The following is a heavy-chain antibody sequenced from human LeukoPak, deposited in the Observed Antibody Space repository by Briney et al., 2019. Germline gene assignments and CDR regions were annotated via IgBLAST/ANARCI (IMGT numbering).Heavy chain of an antibody. J-gene: IGHJ4*02. CDR2: IYTSGST. V-gene: IGHV4-61*02. D-gene: IGHD3-16*01. Sequence: SQTLSLTCTVSGGSISSGSYYWSWIRQPAGKGLEWIGRIYTSGSTNYNPSLKSRVTISVDTSKNQFSLKLSSVTAADTAVYYCASSVWGSRDYWGQGTLVTVSS. CDR3: ASSVWGSRDY. CDR1: GGSISSGSYY.